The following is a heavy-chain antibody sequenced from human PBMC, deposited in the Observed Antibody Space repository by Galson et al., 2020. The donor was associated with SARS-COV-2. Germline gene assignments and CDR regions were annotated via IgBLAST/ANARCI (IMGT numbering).Heavy chain of an antibody. D-gene: IGHD6-13*01. Sequence: SETLSLTCAVYGGSFSGYYWSWIRQPPGKGLEWIGEINHSGSTNYNPSLKSRFTISVDTSKNQFSLKLSSVTAADTSVYYCASKVGSWSNTSPHYYYYYYMDVWGKGTTVTVSS. J-gene: IGHJ6*03. CDR3: ASKVGSWSNTSPHYYYYYYMDV. CDR2: INHSGST. V-gene: IGHV4-34*01. CDR1: GGSFSGYY.